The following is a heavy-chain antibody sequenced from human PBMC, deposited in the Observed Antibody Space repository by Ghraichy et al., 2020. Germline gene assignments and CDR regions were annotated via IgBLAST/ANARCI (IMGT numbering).Heavy chain of an antibody. CDR3: ARGRVWTTGWFDP. V-gene: IGHV4-34*01. CDR1: GGSFSGYY. CDR2: INHSGST. D-gene: IGHD4-17*01. Sequence: SETLSLTCAVYGGSFSGYYWSWIRQPPGKGLEWIGEINHSGSTNYNPSLKSRVTISVDTSKNQFSLKLSSVTAADTAVYYCARGRVWTTGWFDPWGQGTLVTVSS. J-gene: IGHJ5*02.